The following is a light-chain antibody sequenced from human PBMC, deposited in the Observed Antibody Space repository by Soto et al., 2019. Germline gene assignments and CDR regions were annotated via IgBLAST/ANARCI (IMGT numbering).Light chain of an antibody. CDR3: QQYKSWPFT. CDR2: GAS. J-gene: IGKJ5*01. CDR1: QSVSSTY. Sequence: EIVLTQSPGTLSLSPGERATLSCRASQSVSSTYLISYQQKPGQAPRRVVYGASTWATGVPPRFTGSGSGTEFTLTISGLQSEDFAVYYCQQYKSWPFTFGQGTRLEIK. V-gene: IGKV3-20*01.